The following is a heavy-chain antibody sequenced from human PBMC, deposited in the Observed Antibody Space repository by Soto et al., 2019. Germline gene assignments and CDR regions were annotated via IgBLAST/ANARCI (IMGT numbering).Heavy chain of an antibody. V-gene: IGHV4-30-2*01. CDR3: APYTAFAKYYFDY. CDR1: GVSITTNGYS. CDR2: IYPSGTI. J-gene: IGHJ4*02. Sequence: TLSLTCAVSGVSITTNGYSWGWIRQPPGKGLEWIGYIYPSGTIFYNPSLNSRVTISADTTNNQFSLKLTSVTAADTAVYFCAPYTAFAKYYFDYWGRGTLVTVSS. D-gene: IGHD3-16*01.